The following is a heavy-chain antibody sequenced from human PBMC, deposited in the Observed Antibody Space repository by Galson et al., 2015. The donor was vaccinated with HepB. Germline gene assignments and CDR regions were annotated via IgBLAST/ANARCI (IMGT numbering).Heavy chain of an antibody. D-gene: IGHD3-16*01. V-gene: IGHV1-2*04. CDR1: GYTFTGYY. J-gene: IGHJ4*02. Sequence: SVKVSCKASGYTFTGYYIHWVRQAPGQGLEWMGWINPSSGGTNYAQKFQGWVTMTRDTSISTAYMELSRLRSDDTAVYYCARGLAADYNLDYWGQGTQVAVSS. CDR3: ARGLAADYNLDY. CDR2: INPSSGGT.